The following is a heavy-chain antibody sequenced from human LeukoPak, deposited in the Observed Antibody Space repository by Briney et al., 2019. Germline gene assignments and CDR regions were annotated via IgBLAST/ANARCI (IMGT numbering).Heavy chain of an antibody. CDR2: IKSKTDGGTT. CDR3: TTDPITMIVVKNDAFDI. D-gene: IGHD3-22*01. CDR1: GFTFSNAW. V-gene: IGHV3-15*01. Sequence: GGSLRLSCAASGFTFSNAWMSWVRQAPGKGLEWVGRIKSKTDGGTTDYAAPVKGRFTISRDDSKNTLYLQMNSLKTEDTAVYYCTTDPITMIVVKNDAFDIWGRGTMVTVSS. J-gene: IGHJ3*02.